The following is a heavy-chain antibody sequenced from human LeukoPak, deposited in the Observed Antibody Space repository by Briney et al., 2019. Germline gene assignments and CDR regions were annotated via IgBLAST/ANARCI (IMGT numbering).Heavy chain of an antibody. CDR2: INPNSGGT. CDR1: GGTFSSYA. D-gene: IGHD2-2*01. V-gene: IGHV1-2*04. J-gene: IGHJ6*02. Sequence: ASVKVSCKASGGTFSSYAISWVRQAPGQGREWMGWINPNSGGTNYAQKFQGWVTMTRDTSISTAYMELSRLRSDDTAVYYCARGTRYCSSTSCYGMDVWGQGTTVTVSS. CDR3: ARGTRYCSSTSCYGMDV.